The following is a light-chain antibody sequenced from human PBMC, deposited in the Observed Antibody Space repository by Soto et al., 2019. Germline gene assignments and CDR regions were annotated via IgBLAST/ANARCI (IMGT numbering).Light chain of an antibody. CDR3: QQYYSTIPLT. J-gene: IGKJ4*01. CDR1: QSVLYSANNNNY. V-gene: IGKV4-1*01. CDR2: WAS. Sequence: DIVMTQSPDSLAVSLGERATINCKSSQSVLYSANNNNYLAWYQQKPGQPPKLLIYWASTRQSGVPDRFSGSGSGTDSTLTISSLQAEDVAIYYCQQYYSTIPLTFGGGTKVDIK.